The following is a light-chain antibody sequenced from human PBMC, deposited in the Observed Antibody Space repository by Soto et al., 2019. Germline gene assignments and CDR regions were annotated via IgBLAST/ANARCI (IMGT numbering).Light chain of an antibody. Sequence: QSVLIQPASVSGSPGQSITISCTGTSRDVGGSNYVSWYQHHPHRAPKLLIYSNNQRPSGVPDRFSGSKSGTSASLAISGLRSEDEADYYCAAWDDSLSGQEWVFGGGTKLTVL. V-gene: IGLV1-47*02. CDR2: SNN. CDR3: AAWDDSLSGQEWV. CDR1: SRDVGGSNY. J-gene: IGLJ3*02.